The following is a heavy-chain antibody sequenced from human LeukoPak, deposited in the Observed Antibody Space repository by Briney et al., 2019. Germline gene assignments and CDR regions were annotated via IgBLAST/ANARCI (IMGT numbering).Heavy chain of an antibody. CDR1: GFTFSSYG. Sequence: GGTLRLSCAASGFTFSSYGMSWVRQAPGKGLEWVANIKQDGSEKYYVDSVKGRFTISRDNAKNSLYLQMNSLRAEDTAVYYCARDSSSWSLYMDVWGKGTTVTVSS. CDR2: IKQDGSEK. V-gene: IGHV3-7*01. D-gene: IGHD6-13*01. CDR3: ARDSSSWSLYMDV. J-gene: IGHJ6*03.